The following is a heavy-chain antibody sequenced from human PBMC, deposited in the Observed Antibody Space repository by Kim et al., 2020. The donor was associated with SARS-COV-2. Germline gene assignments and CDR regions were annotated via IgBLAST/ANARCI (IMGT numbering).Heavy chain of an antibody. D-gene: IGHD3-22*01. V-gene: IGHV4-59*01. CDR1: GGSISSYY. CDR2: IDYSGST. J-gene: IGHJ3*02. CDR3: ARAGDSSGYYYALGYAFV. Sequence: SETLSLTCTVSGGSISSYYWSWIRQPPGKGLEWIGYIDYSGSTNYNPSLKSRVTISVDTSKNQFSLKLSSVTAADTAVDYCARAGDSSGYYYALGYAFV.